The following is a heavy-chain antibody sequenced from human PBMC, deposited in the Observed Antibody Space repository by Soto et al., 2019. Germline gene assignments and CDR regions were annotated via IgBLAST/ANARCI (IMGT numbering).Heavy chain of an antibody. CDR1: GGSIRSSY. CDR2: FYHSGNS. D-gene: IGHD5-18*01. V-gene: IGHV4-59*01. CDR3: ARISSVDPYGYVNGGLDV. Sequence: LPLTCSVSGGSIRSSYWSWIPQSPEEGLEWIGYFYHSGNSNYNPSLKSRVTISVDTSKNQLSLSLRSVTAADTAVYFCARISSVDPYGYVNGGLDVWGQGTTVTVSS. J-gene: IGHJ6*02.